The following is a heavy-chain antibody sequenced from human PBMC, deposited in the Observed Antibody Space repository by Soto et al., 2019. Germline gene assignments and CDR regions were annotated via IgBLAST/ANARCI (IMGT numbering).Heavy chain of an antibody. V-gene: IGHV4-30-4*01. Sequence: SETLSLTCSVSGGSISSGDYYWSWIRQPPGKGLEWIGYMFYTGTTYYNPSLKSRITISMDTSKNQFSPRLTSVTVADTAEYHCARVVRFCSSPSCRGRNWFDPWGQGTRVTVSS. CDR2: MFYTGTT. CDR1: GGSISSGDYY. D-gene: IGHD2-2*01. CDR3: ARVVRFCSSPSCRGRNWFDP. J-gene: IGHJ5*02.